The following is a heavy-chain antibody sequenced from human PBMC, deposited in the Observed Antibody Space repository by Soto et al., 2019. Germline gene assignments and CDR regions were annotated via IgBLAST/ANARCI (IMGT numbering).Heavy chain of an antibody. CDR1: GGTFSSYA. J-gene: IGHJ6*02. CDR3: ARVEVRGALDYYYYGMDV. Sequence: QVQLVQSGAEVKKPGSSVKVSCKASGGTFSSYAISWVRQAPGQGLEWMGGIIPIFGTANYAQKFQGRVTITADESTSTADMELSSLRSEDTAVYYCARVEVRGALDYYYYGMDVWGQGTTVTVSS. D-gene: IGHD3-10*01. V-gene: IGHV1-69*01. CDR2: IIPIFGTA.